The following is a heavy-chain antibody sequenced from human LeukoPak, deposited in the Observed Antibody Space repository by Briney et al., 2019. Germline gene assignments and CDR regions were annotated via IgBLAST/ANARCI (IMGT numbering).Heavy chain of an antibody. CDR1: GGSISNYY. D-gene: IGHD6-13*01. CDR3: ARGHSSSWYYFDY. J-gene: IGHJ4*02. V-gene: IGHV4-59*01. CDR2: IYYSGST. Sequence: PSETLSLTCTVSGGSISNYYWSWIRQPPGKGLEWIGYIYYSGSTDYNPSLKSRVTMSVDTSKNHFSLKLSSVSAADTALYYCARGHSSSWYYFDYWGQGTLVAVSS.